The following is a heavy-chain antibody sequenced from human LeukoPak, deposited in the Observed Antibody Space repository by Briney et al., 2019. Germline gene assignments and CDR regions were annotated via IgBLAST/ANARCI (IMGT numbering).Heavy chain of an antibody. CDR1: GFTFSDYY. CDR3: ARDANHYGSGSYGEGFDY. V-gene: IGHV3-11*04. D-gene: IGHD3-10*01. Sequence: PGGSLRLSCAASGFTFSDYYMSWIRQAPGKGLEWISYISGSSTTIYYADSVKGRFTISRDNAKNSLYLQMNSLRAEDTAVYYCARDANHYGSGSYGEGFDYWGQGTLVTVSS. J-gene: IGHJ4*02. CDR2: ISGSSTTI.